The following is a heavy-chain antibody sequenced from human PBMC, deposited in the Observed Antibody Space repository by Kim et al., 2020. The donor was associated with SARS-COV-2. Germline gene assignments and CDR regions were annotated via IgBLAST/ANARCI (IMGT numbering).Heavy chain of an antibody. Sequence: GGSLRLSCAASGFTFSDYYIDWVRQAPGKGLEWVGRSTNKANSYTTEYAASVKGRFTISRDDSKNSLYLQMNSLETEDTAVYYCGPWLSGAPGPWGQG. V-gene: IGHV3-72*01. CDR3: GPWLSGAPGP. J-gene: IGHJ5*02. CDR2: STNKANSYTT. CDR1: GFTFSDYY. D-gene: IGHD5-12*01.